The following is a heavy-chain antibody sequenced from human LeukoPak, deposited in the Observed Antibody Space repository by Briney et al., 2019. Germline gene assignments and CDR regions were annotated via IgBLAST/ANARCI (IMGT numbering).Heavy chain of an antibody. CDR1: GFTFSSYA. D-gene: IGHD3-10*01. V-gene: IGHV3-30-3*01. Sequence: PGGSLRLSCAASGFTFSSYAMHWVRQAPGKGLEWVAVISYDGSNKYYADSVKGRFTISRDNSKNTLYLQMNSLRAEDTAVYYCGCYGSGNINGSYFDYWGQGTLVTVSS. J-gene: IGHJ4*02. CDR2: ISYDGSNK. CDR3: GCYGSGNINGSYFDY.